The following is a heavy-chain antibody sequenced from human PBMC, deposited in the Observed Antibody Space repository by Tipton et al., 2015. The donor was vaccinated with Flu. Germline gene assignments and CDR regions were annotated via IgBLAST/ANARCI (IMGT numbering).Heavy chain of an antibody. V-gene: IGHV4-34*01. CDR2: INHSGST. J-gene: IGHJ4*02. Sequence: TLSLTCAVYGGSFSGYYWGWIRQPPGKGLEWIGEINHSGSTNYNPSLKSRVTISVDTSKNQFSLKLSSVTAADTAVYYCARAGFHYDFWSGYYKGYYFDYWGQGTLVTVSS. CDR3: ARAGFHYDFWSGYYKGYYFDY. D-gene: IGHD3-3*01. CDR1: GGSFSGYY.